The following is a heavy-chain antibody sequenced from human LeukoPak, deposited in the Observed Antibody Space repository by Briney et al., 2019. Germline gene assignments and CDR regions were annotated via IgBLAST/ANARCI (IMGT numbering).Heavy chain of an antibody. CDR2: ISSSGSTI. CDR3: ARDAVRYASPTSAFDI. J-gene: IGHJ3*02. V-gene: IGHV3-11*01. CDR1: GFTFSDYY. Sequence: GGSLRLSCAASGFTFSDYYMSWIRQAPGKGLEWVSYISSSGSTIYYADSVKGRFTISRDNAKNSLYLQMNSLRAEDTAVYYCARDAVRYASPTSAFDIWGQGTTVTVSS. D-gene: IGHD1-26*01.